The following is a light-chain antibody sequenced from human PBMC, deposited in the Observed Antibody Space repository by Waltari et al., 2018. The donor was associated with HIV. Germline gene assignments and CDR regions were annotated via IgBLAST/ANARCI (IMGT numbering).Light chain of an antibody. CDR3: QQYDSSPRS. Sequence: EVVLTQSPGTLSVSPGDRATLSCRASPRVRSSYLAWFQQKPGQAPRLLIYGASTRATGIPNRFSGSESGTDFTLTISRLEPEDFAVYYCQQYDSSPRSFGQGTKVEI. CDR1: PRVRSSY. CDR2: GAS. J-gene: IGKJ1*01. V-gene: IGKV3-20*01.